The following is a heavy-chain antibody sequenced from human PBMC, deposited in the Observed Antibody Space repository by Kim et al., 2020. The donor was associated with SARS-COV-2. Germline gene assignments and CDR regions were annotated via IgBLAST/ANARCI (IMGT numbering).Heavy chain of an antibody. Sequence: NPSLRGRVTMSVDTSKNRDSLRLSSVTAAETAVYYCARGMRIVDYYGMDVWGQGTTVTVSS. CDR3: ARGMRIVDYYGMDV. D-gene: IGHD3-22*01. J-gene: IGHJ6*02. V-gene: IGHV4-34*01.